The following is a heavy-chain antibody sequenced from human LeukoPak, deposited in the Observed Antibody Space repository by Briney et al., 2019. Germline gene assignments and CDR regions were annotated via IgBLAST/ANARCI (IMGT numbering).Heavy chain of an antibody. V-gene: IGHV3-53*01. Sequence: GGSLRLSCAASGFTVRSDYMSWVRQAPGKGLEWVSVIYSGGSTYYADSVKGRFTISRDNSKNTLYLQMNSLRAEDTAVYYCAREGSSGYSFDYWGQGTLVTVSS. D-gene: IGHD3-22*01. CDR2: IYSGGST. CDR3: AREGSSGYSFDY. CDR1: GFTVRSDY. J-gene: IGHJ4*02.